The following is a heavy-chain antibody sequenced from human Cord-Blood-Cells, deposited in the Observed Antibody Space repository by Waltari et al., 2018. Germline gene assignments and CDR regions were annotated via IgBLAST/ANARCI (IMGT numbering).Heavy chain of an antibody. D-gene: IGHD6-6*01. V-gene: IGHV1-46*01. CDR1: GYTFTSYY. CDR3: ATLAEYSSSALDY. J-gene: IGHJ4*02. CDR2: VRPSDGST. Sequence: QVQLVQSGAEVKKPGASVKVSCKASGYTFTSYYMHWVLQAPGQGLEWMGIVRPSDGSTSYAHTFQGRFTMTRDTATNTVDIDLSILRSEDTAVYYCATLAEYSSSALDYWGQGARVTVS.